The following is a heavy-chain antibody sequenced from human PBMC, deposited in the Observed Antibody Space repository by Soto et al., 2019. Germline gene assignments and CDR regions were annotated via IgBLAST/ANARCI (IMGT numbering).Heavy chain of an antibody. Sequence: SETLSLTCTVSGGSISSYYWSWIRQPPGKGLEWIGEINHSGSTNYNPSLKSRVTISVDTSKNQFSLKLSSVTAADTAVYYCARGGRYYDILTGPDLRYNWFDPWGQGTLVTVSS. D-gene: IGHD3-9*01. J-gene: IGHJ5*02. CDR1: GGSISSYY. CDR3: ARGGRYYDILTGPDLRYNWFDP. CDR2: INHSGST. V-gene: IGHV4-34*01.